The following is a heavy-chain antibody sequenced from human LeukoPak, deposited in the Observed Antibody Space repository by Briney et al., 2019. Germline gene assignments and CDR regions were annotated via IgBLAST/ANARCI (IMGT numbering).Heavy chain of an antibody. CDR2: ISTDGSST. CDR1: GFSLSPYW. J-gene: IGHJ4*02. D-gene: IGHD3-22*01. Sequence: GGSLRLSCAASGFSLSPYWMHWVRQAPGKGLVCISRISTDGSSTNYADSVKGRFTISRDNAKKSLYLQMNSLRAEDTAVHYCVRVYYYDSSGPLFDYWGQGTLVTVSS. CDR3: VRVYYYDSSGPLFDY. V-gene: IGHV3-74*01.